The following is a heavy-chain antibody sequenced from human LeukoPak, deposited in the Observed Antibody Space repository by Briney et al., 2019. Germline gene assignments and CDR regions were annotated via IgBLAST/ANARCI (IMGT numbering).Heavy chain of an antibody. CDR1: GGSISSSTNW. CDR3: ATNGYYCMDV. J-gene: IGHJ6*03. Sequence: SETLSLTCTVSGGSISSSTNWWSWVRQPPGKGLEWIGEIYHSGGTNYNPSLKSRITISVDKSQNQFSLKVNSLTAADTAVYYCATNGYYCMDVWGKGTTVTVSS. D-gene: IGHD2-8*01. CDR2: IYHSGGT. V-gene: IGHV4-4*02.